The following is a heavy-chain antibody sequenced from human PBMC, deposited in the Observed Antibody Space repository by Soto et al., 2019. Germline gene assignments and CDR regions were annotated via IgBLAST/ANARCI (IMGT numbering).Heavy chain of an antibody. CDR2: IIPILGIA. Sequence: GASVKVSCKASGGTFSSYTISWVRQAPGQGLEWMGRIIPILGIANYAQKFQGRVTITADKSTSTAYMELSSLRSEDTAVYYCASITNLGYFDYWGQGTLVTVSS. J-gene: IGHJ4*02. CDR3: ASITNLGYFDY. CDR1: GGTFSSYT. V-gene: IGHV1-69*02. D-gene: IGHD2-8*01.